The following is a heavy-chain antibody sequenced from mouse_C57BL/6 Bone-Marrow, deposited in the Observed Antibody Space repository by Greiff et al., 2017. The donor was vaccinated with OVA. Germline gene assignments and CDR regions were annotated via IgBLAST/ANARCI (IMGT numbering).Heavy chain of an antibody. CDR3: AKTAQAPWFAY. CDR2: ISSGSSTI. D-gene: IGHD3-2*02. V-gene: IGHV5-17*01. J-gene: IGHJ3*01. CDR1: GFTFSDYG. Sequence: DVKLVESGGGLVKPGGSLKLSCAASGFTFSDYGMHWVRQAPEKGLEWVAYISSGSSTIYYADTVKGRFTISRDNAKNTLFLQMTSLRSEDTAMYYCAKTAQAPWFAYWGQGTLVTVSA.